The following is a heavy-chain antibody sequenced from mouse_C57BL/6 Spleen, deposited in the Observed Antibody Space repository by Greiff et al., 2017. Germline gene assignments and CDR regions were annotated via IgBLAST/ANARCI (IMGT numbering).Heavy chain of an antibody. CDR3: ARLYDYESY. V-gene: IGHV1-52*01. D-gene: IGHD2-4*01. CDR2: IDPSDSET. Sequence: QVQLKQPGAELVRPGSSVKLSCKASGYTFTSYWMHWVKQRPIQGLEWIGNIDPSDSETHYNQKFKDKATLTVDKSSSTAYMQLSSLTSEDSAVYYCARLYDYESYWGQGTTLTVSS. J-gene: IGHJ2*01. CDR1: GYTFTSYW.